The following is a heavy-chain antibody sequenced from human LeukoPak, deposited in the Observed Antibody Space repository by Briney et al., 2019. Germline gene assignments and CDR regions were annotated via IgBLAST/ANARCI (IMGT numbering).Heavy chain of an antibody. V-gene: IGHV3-7*04. CDR2: IKQDGSEK. Sequence: GGSLRLSCAASGFTFNSYWMTWVRQAPGKGLEWVANIKQDGSEKYHVDSVKGRFTISRDNAKNSLYLLMNTLTTEDTAVYYCARGVWPTDYWGQGTLVTVSS. CDR3: ARGVWPTDY. CDR1: GFTFNSYW. J-gene: IGHJ4*02. D-gene: IGHD2-21*01.